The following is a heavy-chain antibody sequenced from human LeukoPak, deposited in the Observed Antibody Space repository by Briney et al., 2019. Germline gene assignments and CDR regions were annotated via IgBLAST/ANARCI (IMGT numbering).Heavy chain of an antibody. CDR2: ISSSGGNT. J-gene: IGHJ6*04. V-gene: IGHV3-23*01. CDR3: ARRTSGAKDV. Sequence: GGSLRLSCAASGFTFSSSVMSWVRQAPGKGLEWVSAISSSGGNTDNADSLKGRFTISRGNSKDTLYLQMNSLRVEDTAVYYCARRTSGAKDVWGKGTTVAVSP. CDR1: GFTFSSSV. D-gene: IGHD3-16*01.